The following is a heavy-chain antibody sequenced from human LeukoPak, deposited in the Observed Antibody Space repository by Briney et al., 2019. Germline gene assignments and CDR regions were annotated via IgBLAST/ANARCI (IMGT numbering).Heavy chain of an antibody. Sequence: ASVKVSCKASGYTFTGYYMHWVRQAPAQGLEWMGWINPNSGGTHYAQKFQGRVTMTRDTSISTAYMELSRLRSDDTAVYYCARGSRAITMVRGAKEFDYWGQGTLVTVSS. V-gene: IGHV1-2*02. J-gene: IGHJ4*02. CDR2: INPNSGGT. D-gene: IGHD3-10*01. CDR3: ARGSRAITMVRGAKEFDY. CDR1: GYTFTGYY.